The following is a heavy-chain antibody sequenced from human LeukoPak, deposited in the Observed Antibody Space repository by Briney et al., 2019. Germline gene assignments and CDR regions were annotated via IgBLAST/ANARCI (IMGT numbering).Heavy chain of an antibody. CDR3: AKDVEGYSGSWFHFDY. D-gene: IGHD6-13*01. J-gene: IGHJ4*02. CDR2: FSGSGGST. V-gene: IGHV3-23*01. CDR1: GFTFSNYA. Sequence: GGSLRLSCSASGFTFSNYAMSWVRQAPGKGLEWVSAFSGSGGSTYYADSVKGRFTISTDNSKNTLYLQMNSLRAEDTAVYYCAKDVEGYSGSWFHFDYWGQGTLVTVSS.